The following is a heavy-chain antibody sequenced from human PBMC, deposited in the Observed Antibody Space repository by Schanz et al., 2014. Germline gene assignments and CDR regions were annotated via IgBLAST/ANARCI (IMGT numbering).Heavy chain of an antibody. CDR2: ISPYNGNT. J-gene: IGHJ3*02. D-gene: IGHD5-18*01. Sequence: QGQLVQSGPEVKEPGASVKVSCKASGYTFTSYGISWVRQAPGQGLEWMGWISPYNGNTNYAQKLQGRVTMTTDTSTGTAYMELRSLRSDDTALYYCTRGGYSYALSAFDIWGQGTMVTVSS. CDR1: GYTFTSYG. CDR3: TRGGYSYALSAFDI. V-gene: IGHV1-18*01.